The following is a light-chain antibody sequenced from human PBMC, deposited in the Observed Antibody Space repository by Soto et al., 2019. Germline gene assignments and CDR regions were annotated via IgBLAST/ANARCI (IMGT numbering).Light chain of an antibody. V-gene: IGKV3-15*01. CDR2: GAS. Sequence: EIVMTQSPVTLSVSPGERATLSCRASESISSNLAWYQQKPGQAPRLLIYGASTRATSIPARFSGSGSGTEFTLTISSLQSEDFAVYYCQQYNNWPPWTF. CDR1: ESISSN. J-gene: IGKJ1*01. CDR3: QQYNNWPPWT.